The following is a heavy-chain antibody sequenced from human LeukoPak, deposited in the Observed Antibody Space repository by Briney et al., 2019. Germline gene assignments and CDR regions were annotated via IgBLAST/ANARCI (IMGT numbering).Heavy chain of an antibody. J-gene: IGHJ3*02. CDR3: ARGGYGDYGGAFDI. Sequence: PSETLSLTCTVSGGSISSYYWSWIRQPAGKGLEWIGRFYTSGSPNYNPSLKSRVTMSVDKSKKQFSLKVTSVTAADTAVYYCARGGYGDYGGAFDIWGQGAMVTVSS. CDR2: FYTSGSP. CDR1: GGSISSYY. V-gene: IGHV4-4*07. D-gene: IGHD4-17*01.